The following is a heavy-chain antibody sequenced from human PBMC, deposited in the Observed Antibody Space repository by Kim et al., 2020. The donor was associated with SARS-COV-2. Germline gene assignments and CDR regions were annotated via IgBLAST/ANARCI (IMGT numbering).Heavy chain of an antibody. CDR1: GYTFTSYY. D-gene: IGHD6-13*01. V-gene: IGHV1-46*01. J-gene: IGHJ3*02. CDR2: INLSGGST. CDR3: ARAGAAAGTAFDI. Sequence: ASVKVSCKASGYTFTSYYMHWVRQAPGKGLEWMGIINLSGGSTSYAQKFQGRVTMTRDTSTSTVYMELSSLRSEDTAVYYCARAGAAAGTAFDIWGQGTMVTVSS.